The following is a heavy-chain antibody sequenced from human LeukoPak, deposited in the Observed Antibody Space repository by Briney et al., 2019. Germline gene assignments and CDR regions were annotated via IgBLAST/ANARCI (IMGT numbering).Heavy chain of an antibody. CDR2: INNSGGT. D-gene: IGHD3-16*01. CDR1: GASFSDSY. J-gene: IGHJ4*02. Sequence: PSETLSLTCAVYGASFSDSYWSWVRQSPEKGVEWIGEINNSGGTSYNPSLNSRVIMSVDRSKNQFSLRLTSVTAADTAVYYCARGRYGPRLGNWGQGTMVTVSS. V-gene: IGHV4-34*01. CDR3: ARGRYGPRLGN.